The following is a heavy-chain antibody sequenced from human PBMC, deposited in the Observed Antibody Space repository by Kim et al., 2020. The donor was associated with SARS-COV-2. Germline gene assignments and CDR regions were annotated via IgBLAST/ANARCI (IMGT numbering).Heavy chain of an antibody. J-gene: IGHJ5*02. D-gene: IGHD6-6*01. CDR2: IKSKTDGGTT. CDR1: GFNFSNAW. Sequence: GGSLRLSCAASGFNFSNAWMSWVRQAPGKGLEWVGRIKSKTDGGTTDYAAPVQCRFTISREESKNTLYMQMNSPKTVDTAVYYCTTDNWEQLGLGHPPPKGFETCGQGALVSLSS. V-gene: IGHV3-15*01. CDR3: TTDNWEQLGLGHPPPKGFET.